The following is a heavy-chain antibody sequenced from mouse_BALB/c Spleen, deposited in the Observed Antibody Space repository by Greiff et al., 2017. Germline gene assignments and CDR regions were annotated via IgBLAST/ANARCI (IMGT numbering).Heavy chain of an antibody. CDR2: ISYSGST. J-gene: IGHJ2*01. Sequence: EVKLQESGPGLVKPSQSLSLTCTVTGYSITSDYAWNWIRQFPGNKLEWMGYISYSGSTSYNPSLKSRISITRDTSKNQFFLQLNSVTTEDTATYYCARSSFIYYFDYWGQGTTLTVSS. V-gene: IGHV3-2*02. D-gene: IGHD1-1*01. CDR1: GYSITSDYA. CDR3: ARSSFIYYFDY.